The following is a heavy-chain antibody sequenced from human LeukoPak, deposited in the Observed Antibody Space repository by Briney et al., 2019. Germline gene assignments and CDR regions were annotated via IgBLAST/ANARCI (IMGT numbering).Heavy chain of an antibody. CDR3: ARDGPIAVAGTRPFDY. J-gene: IGHJ4*02. D-gene: IGHD6-19*01. CDR1: GLTFSSYE. CDR2: ISSSDSTI. V-gene: IGHV3-48*03. Sequence: GGSLRLPCAASGLTFSSYEMNWVRQAPGEGLDRDSYISSSDSTIYYADSVEGRFTLSRDNAKNSLNLQFNSLRVENTTVYYSARDGPIAVAGTRPFDYWGQGNLVTVSS.